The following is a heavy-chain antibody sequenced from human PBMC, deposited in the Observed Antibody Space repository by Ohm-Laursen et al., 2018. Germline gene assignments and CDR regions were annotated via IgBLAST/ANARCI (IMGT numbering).Heavy chain of an antibody. Sequence: SLRLSCSASGFTFSSSWMSWVRQAPGKGLEWVANIKPDGSEKYYLDSVKGRFTISIDNAKNSLYLQMNSLRAEDTAVYFCARGERWGQGTLVTVSS. CDR2: IKPDGSEK. D-gene: IGHD1-1*01. V-gene: IGHV3-7*01. CDR3: ARGER. J-gene: IGHJ4*02. CDR1: GFTFSSSW.